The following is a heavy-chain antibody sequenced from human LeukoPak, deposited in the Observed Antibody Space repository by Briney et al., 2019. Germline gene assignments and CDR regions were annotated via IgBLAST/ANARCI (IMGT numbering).Heavy chain of an antibody. Sequence: ASVKVSCKASVYTFSYYYLHWVSQAPGQGLEWMGIINPSGGATNYAQKFQGRVTLTRDTSTGTVYMELSSLISEDAAVYYCARRRDEGFDIWGQGTLVTVSS. CDR3: ARRRDEGFDI. CDR1: VYTFSYYY. J-gene: IGHJ3*02. V-gene: IGHV1-46*01. CDR2: INPSGGAT.